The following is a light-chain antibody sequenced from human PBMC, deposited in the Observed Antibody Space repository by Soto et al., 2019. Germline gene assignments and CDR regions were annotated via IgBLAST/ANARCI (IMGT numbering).Light chain of an antibody. Sequence: EIVLTQSPGTLSLSPGERATLSCRASQSVSSSYLAWYQQKPGQAPRLLIYGASSRATGIPDRFSGSGSGKDFILTIRRLEPEDFAVYYCQQYGSSPTYTFGQGTKLEIK. CDR2: GAS. V-gene: IGKV3-20*01. CDR3: QQYGSSPTYT. CDR1: QSVSSSY. J-gene: IGKJ2*01.